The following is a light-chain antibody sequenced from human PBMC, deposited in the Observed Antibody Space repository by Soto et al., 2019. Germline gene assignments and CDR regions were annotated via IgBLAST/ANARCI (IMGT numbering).Light chain of an antibody. V-gene: IGLV4-69*01. CDR2: LNSDGSH. CDR3: QTWGTGIQV. Sequence: QLVLTQSPSSSASLGASVKLTCTLSSFHSSYAIAWHQQRPEKGPRYLMKLNSDGSHSKGDGIPDRFSGSSSGAERYLTISSLQSEDEADYYCQTWGTGIQVFGGGTKLTVL. CDR1: SFHSSYA. J-gene: IGLJ2*01.